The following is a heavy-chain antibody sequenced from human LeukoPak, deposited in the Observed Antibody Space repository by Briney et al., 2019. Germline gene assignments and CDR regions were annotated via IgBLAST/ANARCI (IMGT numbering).Heavy chain of an antibody. Sequence: GGSLRLSCAASGFTFSNAWMSWVRQAPGKGLEWVGRIKSKTAGGTTDYAAPVQGRFTISRDDSKNTLYLQMNSLKTEDTAVYYCTTDPNLATSNYYSYMDVWGKGTTVTVSS. CDR1: GFTFSNAW. J-gene: IGHJ6*03. V-gene: IGHV3-15*01. D-gene: IGHD5-24*01. CDR2: IKSKTAGGTT. CDR3: TTDPNLATSNYYSYMDV.